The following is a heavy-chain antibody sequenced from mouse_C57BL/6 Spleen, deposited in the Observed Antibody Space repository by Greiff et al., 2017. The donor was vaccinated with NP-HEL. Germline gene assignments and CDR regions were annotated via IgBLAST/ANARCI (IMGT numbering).Heavy chain of an antibody. V-gene: IGHV5-17*01. Sequence: DVQLQESGGGLVKPGGSLKLSCAASGFTFSDYGMHWVRQAPEKGLEWVAYISSGSSTIYYADTVKGRFTISRDNAKNTLFLQMTSLRSEDTAMYYCARGRLRFAYWGQGTLVTVSA. CDR2: ISSGSSTI. D-gene: IGHD3-2*02. CDR3: ARGRLRFAY. J-gene: IGHJ3*01. CDR1: GFTFSDYG.